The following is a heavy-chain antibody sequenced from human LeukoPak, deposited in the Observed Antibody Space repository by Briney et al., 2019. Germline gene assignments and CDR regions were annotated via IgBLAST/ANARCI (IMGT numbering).Heavy chain of an antibody. CDR1: GFPSANYW. D-gene: IGHD2-15*01. CDR3: ARLSDSTNYNYYMDV. Sequence: GGSLEISLQGLGFPSANYWSGRVRQLPGKGRGWFRIFYLGDSDARYRPPFQGQVTFSADKSITTAYLQWSSLQASDTAMYFCARLSDSTNYNYYMDVWGEGTTVTVSS. J-gene: IGHJ6*03. V-gene: IGHV5-51*01. CDR2: FYLGDSDA.